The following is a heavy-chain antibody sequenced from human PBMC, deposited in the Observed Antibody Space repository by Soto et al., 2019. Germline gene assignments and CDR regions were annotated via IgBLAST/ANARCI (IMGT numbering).Heavy chain of an antibody. CDR1: GYTFTSYG. Sequence: QVQLVQSGAEVKKPGASVKVSCKASGYTFTSYGISWVRQAPGQGLEWMGRISAYNGNTKYAQKVQGRITMTTDTSASTAYMVLRSLRSDDEAVYYCARELNYLDYWGQGTLVTVSS. J-gene: IGHJ4*02. D-gene: IGHD3-16*01. CDR3: ARELNYLDY. V-gene: IGHV1-18*01. CDR2: ISAYNGNT.